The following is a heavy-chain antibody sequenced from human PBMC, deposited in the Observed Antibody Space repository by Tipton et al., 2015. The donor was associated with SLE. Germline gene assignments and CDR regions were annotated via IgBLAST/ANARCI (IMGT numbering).Heavy chain of an antibody. D-gene: IGHD3-10*01. CDR2: IFNSGST. CDR3: ARGSYGTDAFDI. V-gene: IGHV4-59*01. CDR1: GGSISGYY. Sequence: TLSLTCTVSGGSISGYYWSWIRQPAGKGLEWVGYIFNSGSTYGGSSYYNPSLKSRVTISVDTSKNQFSLKLSSVTAADTAVYYCARGSYGTDAFDIWGQGTMVTVSS. J-gene: IGHJ3*02.